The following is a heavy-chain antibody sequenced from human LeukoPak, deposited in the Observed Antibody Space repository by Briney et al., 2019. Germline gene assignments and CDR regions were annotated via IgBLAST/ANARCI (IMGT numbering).Heavy chain of an antibody. CDR2: IYYSGST. D-gene: IGHD3-22*01. CDR3: ASTGDYYDSSGYTLFDY. V-gene: IGHV4-59*01. Sequence: PSETLSLTCTVSGGSISSYYWSWIRQPPGKGLEWIGYIYYSGSTNYNPSLKSRVTISVDPSKNQFSLKLSSATAADTAVYYCASTGDYYDSSGYTLFDYWGQGTLVTVSS. CDR1: GGSISSYY. J-gene: IGHJ4*02.